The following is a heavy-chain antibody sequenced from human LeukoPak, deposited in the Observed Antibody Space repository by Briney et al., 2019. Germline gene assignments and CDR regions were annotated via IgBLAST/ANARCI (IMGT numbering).Heavy chain of an antibody. CDR1: GYTFTSYD. J-gene: IGHJ4*02. V-gene: IGHV1-18*01. D-gene: IGHD3-22*01. Sequence: GASVKVSCKASGYTFTSYDINWVRQAPGQGLECMGWISTYNGNTNYAQKFQGRVTMTTDTSTSTAYMELRSLRSDDTAVYYCARFGDSSGNDYWGQGTLVTVSS. CDR2: ISTYNGNT. CDR3: ARFGDSSGNDY.